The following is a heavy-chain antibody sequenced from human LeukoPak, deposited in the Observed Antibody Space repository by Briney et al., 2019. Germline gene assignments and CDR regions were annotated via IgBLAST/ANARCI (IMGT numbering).Heavy chain of an antibody. J-gene: IGHJ6*02. D-gene: IGHD3-10*01. Sequence: VASVKVSCKASGYTFTSYGISWVRQAPGQGLEWMGWVSAYNGDTKYAQKFQGRVTMTRNTSISTAYMELSSLRSEDTAVYYCARGITMVRGVIFYVWGQGTTVTVSS. CDR3: ARGITMVRGVIFYV. CDR1: GYTFTSYG. V-gene: IGHV1-18*01. CDR2: VSAYNGDT.